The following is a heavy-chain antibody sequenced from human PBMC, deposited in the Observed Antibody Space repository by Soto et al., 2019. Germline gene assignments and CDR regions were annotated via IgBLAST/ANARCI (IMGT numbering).Heavy chain of an antibody. J-gene: IGHJ6*02. CDR3: ARDPERGTLGYCTNGVCYNYYYGMDV. CDR1: GGTFSSYA. V-gene: IGHV1-69*13. CDR2: IIPIFGTA. Sequence: SVKVSCKASGGTFSSYAISWVRQAPGQGLEWMGGIIPIFGTANYAQKFQGRVTITADESTSTAYMEPSSLRSEDTAVYYCARDPERGTLGYCTNGVCYNYYYGMDVWGQGTTVTVSS. D-gene: IGHD2-8*01.